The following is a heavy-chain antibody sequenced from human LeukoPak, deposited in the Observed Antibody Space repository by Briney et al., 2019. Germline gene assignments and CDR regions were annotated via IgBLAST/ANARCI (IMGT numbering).Heavy chain of an antibody. CDR2: LRNTGSDI. CDR3: ARGHWGLDY. J-gene: IGHJ4*02. Sequence: GGSLRLSCAVSGFTFSDHYMTWIRQAPGKGLEYISYLRNTGSDISYADSVKGRFSISRDNAKNSLYLQMNSLRAEDTAMYYCARGHWGLDYWGQGTLVTVSS. CDR1: GFTFSDHY. D-gene: IGHD7-27*01. V-gene: IGHV3-11*01.